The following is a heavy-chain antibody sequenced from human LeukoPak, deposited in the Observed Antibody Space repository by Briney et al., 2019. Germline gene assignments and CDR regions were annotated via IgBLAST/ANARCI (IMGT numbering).Heavy chain of an antibody. CDR2: FDPEDGET. D-gene: IGHD4-17*01. J-gene: IGHJ4*02. CDR1: GYTHPELS. V-gene: IGHV1-24*01. CDR3: ATGGPVYGVFDH. Sequence: ASVNVSCKFSGYTHPELSMHGVRQARGKGLEWMGGFDPEDGETIYAQKFQGRVTMTDDTSTETAYMELSSLRSEDTAVYYCATGGPVYGVFDHWGQGTLVTVSS.